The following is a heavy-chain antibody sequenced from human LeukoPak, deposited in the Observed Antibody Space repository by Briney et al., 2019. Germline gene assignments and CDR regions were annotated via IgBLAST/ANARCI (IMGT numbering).Heavy chain of an antibody. Sequence: SETLSLTCTVSGGSISSYYWSWTRQPPGKGLEWIGNIYDRGSTKYNPSLKSRVTISVDTSKNQFSLRLSSVTAADTAVYYCARGRTFDNWGQGTLVTVSS. CDR2: IYDRGST. V-gene: IGHV4-59*01. CDR3: ARGRTFDN. J-gene: IGHJ4*02. CDR1: GGSISSYY.